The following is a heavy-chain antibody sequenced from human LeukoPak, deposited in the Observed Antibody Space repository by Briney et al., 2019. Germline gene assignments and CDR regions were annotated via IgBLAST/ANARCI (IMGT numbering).Heavy chain of an antibody. D-gene: IGHD3-22*01. J-gene: IGHJ4*02. Sequence: ASVKVSCKASGYTFTSYGISWVRQAPGQGLEWMGWISAYNGNTNYAQKLQGRVTMTTDTSTSTAYMELRSLRSDDTAVYYCARDPNPYYYDSSGPQDYWGQGTLVTVSS. CDR1: GYTFTSYG. CDR2: ISAYNGNT. V-gene: IGHV1-18*01. CDR3: ARDPNPYYYDSSGPQDY.